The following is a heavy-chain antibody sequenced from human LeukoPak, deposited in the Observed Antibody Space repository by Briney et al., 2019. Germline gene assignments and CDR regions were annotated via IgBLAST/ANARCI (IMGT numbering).Heavy chain of an antibody. J-gene: IGHJ6*02. CDR2: IYYSGST. Sequence: SETLSLTCTVSGGSISSYYWGWIRQPPGKGLEWIGSIYYSGSTYYNPSLKSRVTISVDTSKNQFSLKLSSVTAADTAVYYCASRGDDYGGNTTYGMDVWGQGTTVTVSS. V-gene: IGHV4-39*01. D-gene: IGHD4-23*01. CDR3: ASRGDDYGGNTTYGMDV. CDR1: GGSISSYY.